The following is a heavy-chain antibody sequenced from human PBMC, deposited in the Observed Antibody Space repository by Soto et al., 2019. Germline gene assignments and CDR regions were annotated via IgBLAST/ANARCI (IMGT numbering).Heavy chain of an antibody. Sequence: GGSLRLSCAASGFTFSSYAMSWVRQAPGKGLEWVSAISGSGGSTYYADSVKGRFTISRDNSKNTLYLQMNSLRAEDTAVYYCAKREAWNYYYGMDVWGQGTTVTVSS. J-gene: IGHJ6*02. CDR1: GFTFSSYA. CDR2: ISGSGGST. CDR3: AKREAWNYYYGMDV. D-gene: IGHD5-12*01. V-gene: IGHV3-23*01.